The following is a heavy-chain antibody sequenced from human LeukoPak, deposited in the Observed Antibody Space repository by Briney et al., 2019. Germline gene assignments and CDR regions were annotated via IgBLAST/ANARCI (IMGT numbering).Heavy chain of an antibody. V-gene: IGHV3-23*01. CDR2: ISGSGGST. CDR1: GFTFSSYA. Sequence: GGSLRLFCAASGFTFSSYAMSWVRQAPGKGLEWVSAISGSGGSTYYADSVKGRFTISRDNSKNTLYLQMNSLRAEDTAVYYCAKDPNAYCSSTSCYGPHFDYWGQGTLVTVSS. J-gene: IGHJ4*02. D-gene: IGHD2-2*01. CDR3: AKDPNAYCSSTSCYGPHFDY.